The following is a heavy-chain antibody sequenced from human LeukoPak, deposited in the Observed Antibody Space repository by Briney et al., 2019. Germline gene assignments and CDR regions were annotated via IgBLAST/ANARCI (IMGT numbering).Heavy chain of an antibody. D-gene: IGHD1-26*01. CDR2: TYPGGSQT. V-gene: IGHV5-51*01. J-gene: IGHJ5*02. CDR1: SSPFTNYW. CDR3: ARRYYTSVWFDP. Sequence: GESLKISCKASSSPFTNYWIGWVRQLPGRGLEWMGITYPGGSQTIYMPPFQGQVTISVDESATTIYLQWNTLKATDTAIYYCARRYYTSVWFDPWGQGTLVTVSS.